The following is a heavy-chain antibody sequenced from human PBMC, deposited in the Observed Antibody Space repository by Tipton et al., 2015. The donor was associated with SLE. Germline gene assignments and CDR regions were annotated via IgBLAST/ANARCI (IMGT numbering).Heavy chain of an antibody. V-gene: IGHV4-34*01. CDR1: GGSFSGYY. CDR3: AREGTKGVAFDI. CDR2: INHSGST. J-gene: IGHJ3*02. Sequence: GLVKPSETLSLTCAVYGGSFSGYYWSWTRQPPGKGLEWIGEINHSGSTNYNPSLKSRVTISVDTSKNQFSLNLSSVTAADTAVYYCAREGTKGVAFDIWGQGTMVTVSS. D-gene: IGHD2-8*01.